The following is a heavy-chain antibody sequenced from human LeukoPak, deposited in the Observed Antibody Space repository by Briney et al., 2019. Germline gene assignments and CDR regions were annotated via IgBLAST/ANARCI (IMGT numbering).Heavy chain of an antibody. CDR1: GFIFSDYA. Sequence: PGGSLRLSCAASGFIFSDYAMHWVRQAPGKGLEWVAVISYDALNKYYLDSVKGRFTISRDNSKNTLYLQMNSLRAEDTAVYYCARGVIVPDNHFDYWGQGTLVTVSS. D-gene: IGHD3-16*02. V-gene: IGHV3-33*05. CDR2: ISYDALNK. J-gene: IGHJ4*02. CDR3: ARGVIVPDNHFDY.